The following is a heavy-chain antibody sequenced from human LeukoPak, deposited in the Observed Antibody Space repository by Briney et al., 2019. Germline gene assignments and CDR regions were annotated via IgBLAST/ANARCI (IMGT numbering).Heavy chain of an antibody. J-gene: IGHJ5*02. V-gene: IGHV4-39*07. Sequence: SETLSLTCTVSGGSISSSSYYWGWIRQPPGKGLERIGSIYYRGSTYYNPSLKSRVTISVDTSKDQFSLKLSSVTAADTAVYYCARGGRDYDFWSGYSGGNWFDHWGQGTLVTVSS. CDR1: GGSISSSSYY. D-gene: IGHD3-3*01. CDR2: IYYRGST. CDR3: ARGGRDYDFWSGYSGGNWFDH.